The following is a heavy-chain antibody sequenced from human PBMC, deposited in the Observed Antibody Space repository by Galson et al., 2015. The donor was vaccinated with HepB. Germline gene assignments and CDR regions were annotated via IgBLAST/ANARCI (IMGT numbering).Heavy chain of an antibody. CDR1: GYTFTGYY. J-gene: IGHJ5*02. V-gene: IGHV1-2*02. CDR2: INPNSGGT. Sequence: SVKVSCKASGYTFTGYYMHWVRQAPGQGLEWMGWINPNSGGTNYAQKFQGRVTMTRDTSISTAYMELSRLRSDDTAVYYCARGRGIVAKNWFDPWGQGTLVTVSS. D-gene: IGHD5-12*01. CDR3: ARGRGIVAKNWFDP.